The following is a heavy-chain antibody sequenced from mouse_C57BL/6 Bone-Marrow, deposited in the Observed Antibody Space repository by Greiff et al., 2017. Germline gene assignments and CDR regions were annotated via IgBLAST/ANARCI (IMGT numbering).Heavy chain of an antibody. V-gene: IGHV1-81*01. D-gene: IGHD1-1*01. CDR2: IYPRSGNT. J-gene: IGHJ3*01. Sequence: QVHVKQSGAELARPGASVKLSCKASGYTFTSYGISWVKQRTGQGLEWIGEIYPRSGNTYYNEKFKGKATLTADKSSSTAYMELRSLTSEDSAVYFCAREGITPWFAYWGQETLVTVSA. CDR1: GYTFTSYG. CDR3: AREGITPWFAY.